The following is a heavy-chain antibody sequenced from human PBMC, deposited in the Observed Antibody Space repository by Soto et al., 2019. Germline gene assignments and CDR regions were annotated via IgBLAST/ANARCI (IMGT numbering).Heavy chain of an antibody. J-gene: IGHJ4*02. CDR2: IYSGGST. V-gene: IGHV3-53*01. Sequence: GGSLRLSCAASGFTVSSNYMSWVRQAPGKGLEWVSVIYSGGSTYYADSVKGRFTISRDNSKNTLYLQMNSLRAEDTAVYYCARVQNYYDSSGTFDYWGQGTLVTVSS. CDR3: ARVQNYYDSSGTFDY. CDR1: GFTVSSNY. D-gene: IGHD3-22*01.